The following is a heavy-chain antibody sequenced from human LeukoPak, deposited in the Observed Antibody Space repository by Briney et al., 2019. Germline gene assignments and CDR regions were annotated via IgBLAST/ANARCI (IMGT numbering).Heavy chain of an antibody. CDR2: INGRGGST. CDR3: AELGITMIGGV. Sequence: GGTLRLSCAASGFTFSNYAMSWVRQAPGKGLEWVSSINGRGGSTYYADSVKGRFTISRDNAKNSLYLQMNSLRAEDTAVYYCAELGITMIGGVWGKGTTVTISS. J-gene: IGHJ6*04. CDR1: GFTFSNYA. V-gene: IGHV3-23*01. D-gene: IGHD3-10*02.